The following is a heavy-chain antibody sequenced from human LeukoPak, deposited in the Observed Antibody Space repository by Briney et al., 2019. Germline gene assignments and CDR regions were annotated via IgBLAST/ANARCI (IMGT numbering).Heavy chain of an antibody. CDR3: ARDSTLRYYFDS. CDR2: IKHGGSEK. J-gene: IGHJ4*02. Sequence: PGGSLRLSCAASGFTFSTYWMSWVRQAPGKGLEWVANIKHGGSEKYYVDSVKGRFTISRDNAKNSLYLQLNSLRAEDTAVYFCARDSTLRYYFDSWGQGTLVTVSS. CDR1: GFTFSTYW. V-gene: IGHV3-7*01.